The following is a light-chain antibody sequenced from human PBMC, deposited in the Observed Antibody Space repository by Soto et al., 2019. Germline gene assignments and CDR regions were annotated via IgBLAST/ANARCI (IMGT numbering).Light chain of an antibody. Sequence: QSALTQPASVSGSPGQSITISCTGTSSDVGDYDYVSWYQQHPGKAPKLMIYEVSHQPSGVSDRFSGSKSGNTASLTISGLQAEDEADYYCSSFTTSSTPWVFGGGTQLTVL. CDR3: SSFTTSSTPWV. CDR1: SSDVGDYDY. J-gene: IGLJ3*02. V-gene: IGLV2-14*01. CDR2: EVS.